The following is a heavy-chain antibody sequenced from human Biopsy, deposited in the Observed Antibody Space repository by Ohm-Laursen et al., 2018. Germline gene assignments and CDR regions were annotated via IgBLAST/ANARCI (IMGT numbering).Heavy chain of an antibody. CDR2: IIPIIGTT. CDR3: ARMVGFVQSFWYYYSMDV. CDR1: GGTFGSYA. D-gene: IGHD2-15*01. Sequence: VASVKVSCKVSGGTFGSYAISWVRQAPGQGLEWMGRIIPIIGTTNYAQKFQGRVTLTADKSTTTAYMELSSLRSDDTAVYYCARMVGFVQSFWYYYSMDVWGQGTTVTVSS. V-gene: IGHV1-69*04. J-gene: IGHJ6*02.